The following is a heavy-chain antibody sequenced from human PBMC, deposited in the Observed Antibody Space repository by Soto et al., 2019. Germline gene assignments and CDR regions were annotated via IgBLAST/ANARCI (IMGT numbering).Heavy chain of an antibody. Sequence: GGSLRLSCAASGFTFSSYSMNWVRQAPGKGLEWVSSISSSSSYIYYADSVKGRFTISRDNAKNSLYLQMNSLRAEDTAVYYCARDETSAEGPEYNWNTFDYWGQGTLVTVSS. CDR3: ARDETSAEGPEYNWNTFDY. J-gene: IGHJ4*02. V-gene: IGHV3-21*01. D-gene: IGHD1-20*01. CDR2: ISSSSSYI. CDR1: GFTFSSYS.